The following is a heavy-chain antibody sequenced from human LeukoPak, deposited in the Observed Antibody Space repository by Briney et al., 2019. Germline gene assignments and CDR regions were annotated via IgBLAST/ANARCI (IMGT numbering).Heavy chain of an antibody. CDR2: INPRDSDT. CDR1: GYSFTDYW. J-gene: IGHJ4*02. CDR3: ARQGIGVAADY. V-gene: IGHV5-51*01. Sequence: GESLKISCKGSGYSFTDYWIGWVRQMPGKGLEWMTIINPRDSDTRYSPSFQGQVTISVDKSINTAYLQWSSLKASDTAMYYCARQGIGVAADYWGQGTLVTVSS. D-gene: IGHD6-19*01.